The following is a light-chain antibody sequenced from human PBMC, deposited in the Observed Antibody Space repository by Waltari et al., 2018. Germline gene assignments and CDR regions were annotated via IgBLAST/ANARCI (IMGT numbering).Light chain of an antibody. J-gene: IGKJ3*01. Sequence: ETVLTQSPGTLSLSPGERATLSCRASQSVSSTYLAWYQQKPAQAPRLLIYGASNRATGIPDRFSGSGSGTDFTLTISRLKPEDFAVYYCQQYGSSGVTFGPGTKVHIK. CDR2: GAS. CDR3: QQYGSSGVT. CDR1: QSVSSTY. V-gene: IGKV3-20*01.